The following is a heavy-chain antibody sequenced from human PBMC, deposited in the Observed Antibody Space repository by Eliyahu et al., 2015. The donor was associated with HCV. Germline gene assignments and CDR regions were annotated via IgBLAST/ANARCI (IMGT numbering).Heavy chain of an antibody. J-gene: IGHJ4*02. D-gene: IGHD2-2*01. CDR1: GFXFXSYA. CDR3: AKDICSSTSCYVWDY. Sequence: EVQLLXSGGGLVQPGGSLRLSCAASGFXFXSYAMXWVRQAPGKGLEWVSAISGSGGSTYYADSVKGRFTISRDNSKNTLYLQMNSLRAEDTAVYYCAKDICSSTSCYVWDYWGQGTLVTVSS. CDR2: ISGSGGST. V-gene: IGHV3-23*01.